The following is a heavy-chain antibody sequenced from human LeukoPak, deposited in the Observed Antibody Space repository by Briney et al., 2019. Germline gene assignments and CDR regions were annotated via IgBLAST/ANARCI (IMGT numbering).Heavy chain of an antibody. CDR3: AGHYWDLYYWCCCYPSLFDI. Sequence: GESLQISCKGSGYSFTSYWFGWVRQMPGKGLEWMGRIDPSDSYTNYSPSFQGHVTISADKSISTAYLQWSSLTASDTAMYYCAGHYWDLYYWCCCYPSLFDIRGQGTMVTVSS. J-gene: IGHJ3*02. V-gene: IGHV5-10-1*01. CDR2: IDPSDSYT. CDR1: GYSFTSYW. D-gene: IGHD2-21*01.